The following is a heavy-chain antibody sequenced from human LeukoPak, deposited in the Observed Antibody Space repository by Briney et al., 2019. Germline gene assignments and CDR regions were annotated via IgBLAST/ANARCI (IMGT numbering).Heavy chain of an antibody. V-gene: IGHV1-18*01. CDR1: GYTFNNYF. CDR2: NSPHSHTT. CDR3: ARGQSMYY. Sequence: ASLKVSCKASGYTFNNYFISWVRQAPGRGLEWVGWNSPHSHTTHYAEKVQGRVTMTTDTSTTTVYMELRSLRSDDTAVYFCARGQSMYYWGQGTPVTVSS. D-gene: IGHD2-8*01. J-gene: IGHJ4*02.